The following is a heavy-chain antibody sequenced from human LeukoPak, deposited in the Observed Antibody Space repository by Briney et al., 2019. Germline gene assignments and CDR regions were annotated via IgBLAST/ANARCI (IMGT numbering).Heavy chain of an antibody. J-gene: IGHJ4*02. CDR3: ARGYYYDSSGPNDY. CDR1: GFTVSSNY. Sequence: GGSLRLSCAASGFTVSSNYMSWVRQAPGKGLEWVSVIYSGGSTYYADSVKGRFTISRDNSKNTLYLQMNSLRAEDTAVYYCARGYYYDSSGPNDYWGQGTLVTVSS. CDR2: IYSGGST. D-gene: IGHD3-22*01. V-gene: IGHV3-66*01.